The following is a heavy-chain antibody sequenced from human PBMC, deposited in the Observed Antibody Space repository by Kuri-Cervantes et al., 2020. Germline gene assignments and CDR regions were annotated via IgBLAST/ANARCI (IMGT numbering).Heavy chain of an antibody. Sequence: LRLSCTVSGGSISSGDYYWSWIRQPPGKGLEWIGYIYYSGSTYYNPSLKSRVTISVDTSKNQFSLKLSSVTAADTAVYYCARDVGFGELLNYYYGMDVWGQGTTVTVSS. V-gene: IGHV4-30-4*01. CDR3: ARDVGFGELLNYYYGMDV. D-gene: IGHD3-10*01. CDR2: IYYSGST. J-gene: IGHJ6*02. CDR1: GGSISSGDYY.